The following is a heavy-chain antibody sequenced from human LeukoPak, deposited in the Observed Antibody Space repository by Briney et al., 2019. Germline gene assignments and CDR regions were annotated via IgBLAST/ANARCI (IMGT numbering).Heavy chain of an antibody. J-gene: IGHJ4*02. V-gene: IGHV5-51*01. CDR3: ARGGNSDYFDY. CDR1: GYSFTRYW. D-gene: IGHD4-23*01. CDR2: IYPGDSDT. Sequence: GESLKISCKGSGYSFTRYWIGWVRQMPGKGLEWMGIIYPGDSDTRYSPSFQGQVTMSVDKSISTAYLQWNSLKASDTAMYYYARGGNSDYFDYWGQGTLVTVSS.